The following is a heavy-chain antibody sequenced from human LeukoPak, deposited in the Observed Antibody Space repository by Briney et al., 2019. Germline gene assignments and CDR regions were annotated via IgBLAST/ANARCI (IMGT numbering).Heavy chain of an antibody. D-gene: IGHD6-13*01. V-gene: IGHV1-2*02. CDR3: ARARIAAADPGEY. J-gene: IGHJ4*02. CDR1: GYTFTGYY. CDR2: INPNSGGT. Sequence: SVKVSCKASGYTFTGYYMHWVRQAPGQGLEWMGWINPNSGGTNYAQKFQGRVTMTRDTSISTAYMELSRLRSDDTAVYYCARARIAAADPGEYWGQGTLVTVSS.